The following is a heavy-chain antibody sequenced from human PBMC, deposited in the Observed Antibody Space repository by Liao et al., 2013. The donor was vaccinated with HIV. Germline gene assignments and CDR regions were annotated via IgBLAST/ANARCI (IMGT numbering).Heavy chain of an antibody. CDR1: GGSFSGYY. CDR3: ARGFRIRGAFDY. D-gene: IGHD3-10*01. J-gene: IGHJ4*02. CDR2: VNHSGST. V-gene: IGHV4-34*01. Sequence: QVQLQQWGARLLRPSETLSLTCAVYGGSFSGYYWTWIRQPPGKGLEWIGEVNHSGSTNYNPSLTSRVIISTDTSKNQFSLNLTSVTAADTAVYYCARGFRIRGAFDYWGRGTLVTVSS.